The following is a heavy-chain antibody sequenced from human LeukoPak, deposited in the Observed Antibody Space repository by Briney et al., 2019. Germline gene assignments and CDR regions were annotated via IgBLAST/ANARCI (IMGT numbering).Heavy chain of an antibody. D-gene: IGHD4-23*01. J-gene: IGHJ4*02. Sequence: GRSLRLSCAASGFTFDDYAMHWVRQAPGKGLEWVSGITWNRDNIGYGDSVKGRFTLSRDNAKNSLYLQMNSLRAEDTAVYYCARVTGYGGNSAFDYWGQGTLVTVSS. CDR1: GFTFDDYA. V-gene: IGHV3-9*01. CDR2: ITWNRDNI. CDR3: ARVTGYGGNSAFDY.